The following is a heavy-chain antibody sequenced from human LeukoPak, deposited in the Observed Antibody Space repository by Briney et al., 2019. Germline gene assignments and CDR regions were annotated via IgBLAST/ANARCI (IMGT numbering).Heavy chain of an antibody. CDR2: INPNSGGT. J-gene: IGHJ4*02. Sequence: ASVKVSCKASGYTFTGYYMHWVRQAPGQGLEWMGWINPNSGGTNYAQKFQGRVTMTRDTSISTAYMELSRLRSDDTAVYCCARVDGGSSWFLFDYWGQGTLVTVSS. CDR3: ARVDGGSSWFLFDY. V-gene: IGHV1-2*02. CDR1: GYTFTGYY. D-gene: IGHD6-13*01.